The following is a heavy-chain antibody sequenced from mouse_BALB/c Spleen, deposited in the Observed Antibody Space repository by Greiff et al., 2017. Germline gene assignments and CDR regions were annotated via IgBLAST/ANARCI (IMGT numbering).Heavy chain of an antibody. J-gene: IGHJ3*01. CDR1: GYTFTSYY. CDR3: TRWGFAY. CDR2: INPSNGGT. Sequence: VQLQQSGAELVKPGASVKLSCKASGYTFTSYYMYWVKQRPGQGLEWIGEINPSNGGTNFNERFKSKATLTVDKSSSTAYMQLSSLTSEDSAVYYCTRWGFAYWGQGTLVTVSA. V-gene: IGHV1S81*02.